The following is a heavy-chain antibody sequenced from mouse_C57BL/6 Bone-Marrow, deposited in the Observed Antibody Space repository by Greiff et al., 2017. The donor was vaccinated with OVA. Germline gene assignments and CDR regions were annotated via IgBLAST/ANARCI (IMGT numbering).Heavy chain of an antibody. CDR1: GFTFSDYY. CDR2: INYDGSST. J-gene: IGHJ4*01. V-gene: IGHV5-16*01. D-gene: IGHD1-1*01. CDR3: ARDTVVGAMDY. Sequence: EVKVVESEGGLVQPGSSMKLSCTASGFTFSDYYMAWVRPVPEKGLEWVANINYDGSSTYYLDSLKSRFIISRDNAKNILYLQMSSLKSEDTATYYCARDTVVGAMDYWGQGTSVTVSS.